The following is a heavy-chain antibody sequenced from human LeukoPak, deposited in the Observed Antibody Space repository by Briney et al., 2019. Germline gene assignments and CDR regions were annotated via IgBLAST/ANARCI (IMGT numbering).Heavy chain of an antibody. CDR1: GGSISSYY. J-gene: IGHJ5*02. CDR2: IYYSGST. Sequence: SETLSLTCTVSGGSISSYYWSWIRQPPGKGLEWIGYIYYSGSTNYNPSLKSRVTISVDTSKNQFSLKLSSVTAADTAVYYCARVESLDFGLWFDRWGQGTLVTVSS. D-gene: IGHD3-10*01. CDR3: ARVESLDFGLWFDR. V-gene: IGHV4-59*12.